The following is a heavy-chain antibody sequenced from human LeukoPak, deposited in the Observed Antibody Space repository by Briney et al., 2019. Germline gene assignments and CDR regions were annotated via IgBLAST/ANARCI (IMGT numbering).Heavy chain of an antibody. J-gene: IGHJ4*02. Sequence: PSETLSLTCTVSGGSISSSSYYWSWIRQPPGKGLEWIGHIYYSGSTYYNPSLKSRVTISGDTSKNQFSLKLSSVTAADTAVYYCARGSGYSYAGFDYWGQGTLVTVSS. CDR1: GGSISSSSYY. D-gene: IGHD5-18*01. V-gene: IGHV4-31*03. CDR3: ARGSGYSYAGFDY. CDR2: IYYSGST.